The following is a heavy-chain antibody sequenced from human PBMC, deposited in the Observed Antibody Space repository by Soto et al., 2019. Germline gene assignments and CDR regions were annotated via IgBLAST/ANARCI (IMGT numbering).Heavy chain of an antibody. CDR1: GFTFTSSA. D-gene: IGHD2-15*01. V-gene: IGHV1-58*02. J-gene: IGHJ3*02. CDR2: IVVGSGNT. CDR3: AAFCSGGSCYSVAFDI. Sequence: QMQLVQSGPEVKKPGTSVKVSCKASGFTFTSSAMQWVRQARGQRLERIGWIVVGSGNTNYAQKFQERVTITRDMSTSTGYMELSSLRSEDTAVYYCAAFCSGGSCYSVAFDIWGQGTMVTVSS.